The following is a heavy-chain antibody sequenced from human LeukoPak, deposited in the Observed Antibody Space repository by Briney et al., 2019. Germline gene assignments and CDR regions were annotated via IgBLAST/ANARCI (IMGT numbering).Heavy chain of an antibody. Sequence: GGSLRLSCAASGFTFSSYWMHWVRHAPGKGLVWVSRINSDGSSTSYADSVKGRFTISRDNAKNTLYLQMNSLRAEDTAVYYCARDPYYDYVWGSYSEGMDVWGQGTTVTVSS. J-gene: IGHJ6*02. CDR2: INSDGSST. V-gene: IGHV3-74*01. CDR3: ARDPYYDYVWGSYSEGMDV. D-gene: IGHD3-16*01. CDR1: GFTFSSYW.